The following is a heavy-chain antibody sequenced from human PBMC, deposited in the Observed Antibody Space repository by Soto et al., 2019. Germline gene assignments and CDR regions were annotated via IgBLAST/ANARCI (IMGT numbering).Heavy chain of an antibody. J-gene: IGHJ3*02. CDR2: ISAYNGNT. CDR3: ARDHSNDYVWGSYRPLSHDAFDI. Sequence: GASVKVSCKASGYTFTCYGISWVRQAPGQGLEWMGWISAYNGNTNYAQKLQGRVTMTTDTSTSTAYMELRSLRSDDTAVYYCARDHSNDYVWGSYRPLSHDAFDIWGQGTMVTVSS. V-gene: IGHV1-18*01. D-gene: IGHD3-16*02. CDR1: GYTFTCYG.